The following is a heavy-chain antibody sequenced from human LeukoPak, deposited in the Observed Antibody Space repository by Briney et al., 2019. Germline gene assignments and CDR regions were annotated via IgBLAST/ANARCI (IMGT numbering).Heavy chain of an antibody. CDR1: GGSFSGYY. Sequence: SETLSLTCAVYGGSFSGYYWSWIRQPPGKGLEWIGEINNSGSTNYNPSLKSRVTISVDTSKNQFSLKLSSVTAADTAVYYCARGRYHYYDSRHKVPYDYWGQGTLVTVST. CDR2: INNSGST. V-gene: IGHV4-34*01. D-gene: IGHD3-22*01. J-gene: IGHJ4*02. CDR3: ARGRYHYYDSRHKVPYDY.